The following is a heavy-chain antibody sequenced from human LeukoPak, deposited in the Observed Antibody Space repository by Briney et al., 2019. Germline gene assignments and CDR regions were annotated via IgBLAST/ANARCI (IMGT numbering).Heavy chain of an antibody. CDR3: ARRTGGYNPGFFDY. CDR1: GGTFSSYA. V-gene: IGHV1-69*05. Sequence: GASVKVSCKASGGTFSSYAISWVRQAPGQGLEWMGGIIPIFGTANYAQKFQGRVTITTDESTSTAYMELSSLRSEDTAVYYCARRTGGYNPGFFDYWGQGTLVTVSS. CDR2: IIPIFGTA. D-gene: IGHD5-24*01. J-gene: IGHJ4*02.